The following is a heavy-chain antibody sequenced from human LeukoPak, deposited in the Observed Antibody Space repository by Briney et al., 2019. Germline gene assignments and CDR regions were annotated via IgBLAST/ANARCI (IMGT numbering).Heavy chain of an antibody. Sequence: ASVKVSCKASGYTFTGYYMHWVRQAPGQGLEWMGWISAYNGNTNYAQKLQGRVTMTTDTSTSTAYMELRSLRSDDTAVYYCARDNVWYYGTTHFDYWGQGTLVTVSS. V-gene: IGHV1-18*04. J-gene: IGHJ4*02. CDR2: ISAYNGNT. CDR1: GYTFTGYY. CDR3: ARDNVWYYGTTHFDY. D-gene: IGHD3-10*01.